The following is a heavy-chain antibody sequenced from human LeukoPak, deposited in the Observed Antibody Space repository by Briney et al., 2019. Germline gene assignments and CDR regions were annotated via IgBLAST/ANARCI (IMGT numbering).Heavy chain of an antibody. V-gene: IGHV3-43*02. CDR2: ISGDGGSA. CDR3: ARESETSGWYVY. CDR1: GFIFDNYA. D-gene: IGHD6-19*01. Sequence: GGSLRLSCAAPGFIFDNYAIHWVRQAPGKGLEWVSLISGDGGSAFYADSVRGRFTISRDNTRKSLSLQMSSLRSEDTALYYCARESETSGWYVYWGQGTLVTVSS. J-gene: IGHJ4*02.